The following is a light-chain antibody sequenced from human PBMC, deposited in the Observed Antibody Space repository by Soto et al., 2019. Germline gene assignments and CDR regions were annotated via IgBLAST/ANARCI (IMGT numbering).Light chain of an antibody. CDR2: DVS. CDR1: QNVSSSY. J-gene: IGKJ2*01. V-gene: IGKV3D-20*01. CDR3: QQYGSSPLYT. Sequence: EIVLTQYPATLSLSPGERVTLSCGARQNVSSSYLAWYQQKPGLAPRLLIYDVSNRATGIPDRFSGSGSGTDFTLTISRLEPEDFAVYYCQQYGSSPLYTFGRGTKLEIK.